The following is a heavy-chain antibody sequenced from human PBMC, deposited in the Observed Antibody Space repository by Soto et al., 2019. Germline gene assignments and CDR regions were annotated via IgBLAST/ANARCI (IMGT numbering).Heavy chain of an antibody. CDR2: IYPPDSDT. CDR3: ASHVSGNWFDP. Sequence: ESLKISCKASGYTFGSYWIGWVRQMPGNGLEWMGIIYPPDSDTRYSPSLQGQVTISVDKSMTTAYLQWSSLKASDTAMYYCASHVSGNWFDPWGQGTLVTVSS. CDR1: GYTFGSYW. D-gene: IGHD1-26*01. V-gene: IGHV5-51*01. J-gene: IGHJ5*02.